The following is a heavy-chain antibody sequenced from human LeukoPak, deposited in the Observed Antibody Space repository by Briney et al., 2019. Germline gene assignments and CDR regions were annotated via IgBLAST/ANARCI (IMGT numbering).Heavy chain of an antibody. D-gene: IGHD3-22*01. CDR2: ISYDGSNK. CDR1: GFTFSSYA. CDR3: ASSQKGGYYYYYYYYMDV. J-gene: IGHJ6*03. Sequence: GGSLRLSCAASGFTFSSYAMHWVRQAPGKGLEWVAVISYDGSNKYYADSVKGRFTISRDNSKNTLYLQMNSLRAEDTAVYYCASSQKGGYYYYYYYYMDVWGKGTTVTVSS. V-gene: IGHV3-30-3*01.